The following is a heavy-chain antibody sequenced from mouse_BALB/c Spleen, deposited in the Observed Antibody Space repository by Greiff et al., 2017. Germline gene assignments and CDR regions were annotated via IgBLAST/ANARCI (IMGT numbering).Heavy chain of an antibody. CDR2: IFPGSGST. Sequence: QVQLQQSGPELVKPGASVKISCKASGYSFTSYYIHWVKQRPGQGLEWIGWIFPGSGSTKYNEKFKGKATLTADTSSSTAYMQLSSLTSEDSAVYFCARSGTTGAMDYWGQGTSVTVSS. V-gene: IGHV1-66*01. D-gene: IGHD1-1*01. J-gene: IGHJ4*01. CDR3: ARSGTTGAMDY. CDR1: GYSFTSYY.